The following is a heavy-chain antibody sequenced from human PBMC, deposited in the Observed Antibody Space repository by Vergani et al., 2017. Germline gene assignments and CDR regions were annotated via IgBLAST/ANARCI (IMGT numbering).Heavy chain of an antibody. J-gene: IGHJ4*02. CDR1: GGSITNNF. V-gene: IGHV4-59*01. Sequence: QVQLQESGPGLVKPSETLSLTCTVSGGSITNNFWSWIRRPPGKGLEWIGYIHHSGATNSKSSLRSRVSISIDTSKSYVSLRLSSVTTADTAMYCCARMGGYDEGDAFRIGYFDSCGPGSLVTVSS. CDR3: ARMGGYDEGDAFRIGYFDS. CDR2: IHHSGAT. D-gene: IGHD3-22*01.